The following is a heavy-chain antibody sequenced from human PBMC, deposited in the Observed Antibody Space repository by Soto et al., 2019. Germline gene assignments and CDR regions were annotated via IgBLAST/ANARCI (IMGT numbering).Heavy chain of an antibody. V-gene: IGHV1-58*01. J-gene: IGHJ4*02. Sequence: SVKVSCKTSAFTFSRSAVRWVRQARGQSLEWIGWIVVGSGDTDYLHKFQDRVTMTRDMSTRTVYMELRSLTSEDTAVYYCAAGVPYQIGAGSYYFDFWGQGTLVTVSS. CDR3: AAGVPYQIGAGSYYFDF. CDR1: AFTFSRSA. CDR2: IVVGSGDT. D-gene: IGHD3-10*01.